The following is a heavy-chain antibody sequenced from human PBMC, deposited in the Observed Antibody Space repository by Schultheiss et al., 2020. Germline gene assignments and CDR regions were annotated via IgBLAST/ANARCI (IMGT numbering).Heavy chain of an antibody. CDR2: IYYSGST. Sequence: SETLSLTCTVSGGSISSYYWSWIRQPPGKGLEWIGYIYYSGSTNYNPSLKSRVTISVDTSKNQFSLKLSSVTAADTAVYYCARDRLVVGANYYYYGMDVWAEGTTVNVSS. J-gene: IGHJ6*04. V-gene: IGHV4-59*01. D-gene: IGHD1-26*01. CDR3: ARDRLVVGANYYYYGMDV. CDR1: GGSISSYY.